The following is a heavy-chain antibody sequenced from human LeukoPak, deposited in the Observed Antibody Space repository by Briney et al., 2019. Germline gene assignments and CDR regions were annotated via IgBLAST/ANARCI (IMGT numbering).Heavy chain of an antibody. J-gene: IGHJ4*02. V-gene: IGHV3-9*01. Sequence: PGRSLRLSCAASGFTFDDYAMHWVRQAPGKGLEWVSGISWNSGSIGYADSVKGRFTISRDNAKNSLYLQMNSLRAEDTALHYCAKAGAAAGTPRYYFDYWGQGTLVTVSS. CDR2: ISWNSGSI. CDR3: AKAGAAAGTPRYYFDY. D-gene: IGHD6-13*01. CDR1: GFTFDDYA.